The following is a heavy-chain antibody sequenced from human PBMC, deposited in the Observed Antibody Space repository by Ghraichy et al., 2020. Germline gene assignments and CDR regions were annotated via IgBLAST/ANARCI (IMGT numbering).Heavy chain of an antibody. D-gene: IGHD2-15*01. J-gene: IGHJ4*02. CDR2: TYYRSKWYF. CDR3: ARVECGGTCYGGFHY. V-gene: IGHV6-1*01. CDR1: GDSVSSNSAA. Sequence: SQTLSLTCAISGDSVSSNSAAWSWIRQSPSRGLEWLGRTYYRSKWYFNYAVSVKSRITITPDTSKNQFSLQLNSVTPDDTAVYYCARVECGGTCYGGFHYWGPGTLVTVSS.